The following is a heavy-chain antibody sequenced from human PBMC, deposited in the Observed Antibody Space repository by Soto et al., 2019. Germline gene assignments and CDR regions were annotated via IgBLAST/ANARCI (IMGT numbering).Heavy chain of an antibody. D-gene: IGHD3-10*01. Sequence: EVQLLESGGGLVQPGGSLRLSCAASGFTFNNYAMTWVRQAPGKGLEWVSAISGGGDTTSYADSVKGRFTVSRDGSKNTVVPEVGRPEAQDPALLFRSKGRGGFGNLTPRVDFWGQGTLVTVSS. CDR2: ISGGGDTT. V-gene: IGHV3-23*01. CDR1: GFTFNNYA. CDR3: SKGRGGFGNLTPRVDF. J-gene: IGHJ4*02.